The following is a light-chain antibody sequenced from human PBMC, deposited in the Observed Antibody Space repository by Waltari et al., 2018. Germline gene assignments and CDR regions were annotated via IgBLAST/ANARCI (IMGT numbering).Light chain of an antibody. CDR3: QSYDGSLTGWV. V-gene: IGLV1-40*01. J-gene: IGLJ3*02. CDR2: DDS. Sequence: QSVLTQPPSVSGAPGQRVTISCTGSTSNVGATYGVYWYRQLPGEAPKLLIHDDSSRPSGVPDRFSGSKSGTSAYLAITGLQAEDEADYYCQSYDGSLTGWVFGGGTNLAVL. CDR1: TSNVGATYG.